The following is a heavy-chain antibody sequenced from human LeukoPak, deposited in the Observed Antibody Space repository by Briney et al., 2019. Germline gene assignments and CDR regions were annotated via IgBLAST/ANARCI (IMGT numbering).Heavy chain of an antibody. CDR2: INAGNGNT. V-gene: IGHV1-3*01. D-gene: IGHD3-3*01. Sequence: ASVKVSCKASGYTFTSYAMHWVRQAPGQRLEWMGWINAGNGNTKYSQKFQGRVTITRDTPASTAYMELSSLRSEDTAVYYCARDGGDYDFWSGYYNFFYYYYGMDVWGQGTTVTVSS. CDR3: ARDGGDYDFWSGYYNFFYYYYGMDV. J-gene: IGHJ6*02. CDR1: GYTFTSYA.